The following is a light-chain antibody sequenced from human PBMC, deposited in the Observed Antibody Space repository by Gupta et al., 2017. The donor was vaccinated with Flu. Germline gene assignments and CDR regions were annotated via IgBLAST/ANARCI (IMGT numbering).Light chain of an antibody. CDR1: QSVRNL. Sequence: PATLSSSAGERGNLSCRARQSVRNLLGWYQQKPGQAPKLLIYDASNRANGFPARVRGSGSGTEFTLPISSLEPEDFAVYYCQQRSNCPFTFGRGTKVEIK. CDR2: DAS. V-gene: IGKV3-11*01. CDR3: QQRSNCPFT. J-gene: IGKJ4*01.